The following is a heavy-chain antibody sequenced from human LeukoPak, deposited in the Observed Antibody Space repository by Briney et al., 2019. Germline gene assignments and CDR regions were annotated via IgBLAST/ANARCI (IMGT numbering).Heavy chain of an antibody. CDR3: AKGFGIVVVGRLDYYYYGMDV. D-gene: IGHD3-22*01. V-gene: IGHV3-30*18. CDR1: GFTFSNYG. Sequence: GGSLRLSCAASGFTFSNYGMHWVRQAPGKGLEWVALISYDGSNKYYADSVKGRFTISRDNSKNTLYLQMNSLRAEDTAVYYCAKGFGIVVVGRLDYYYYGMDVWGQGTTVTVSS. J-gene: IGHJ6*02. CDR2: ISYDGSNK.